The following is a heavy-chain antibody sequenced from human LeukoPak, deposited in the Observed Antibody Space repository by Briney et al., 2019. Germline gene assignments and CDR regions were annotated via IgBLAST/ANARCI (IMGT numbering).Heavy chain of an antibody. CDR3: ARAQNYYGSGKYYYYGMDV. J-gene: IGHJ6*02. D-gene: IGHD3-10*01. CDR1: GYSFTSYD. CDR2: MNPNSGST. Sequence: GASVKGSCKASGYSFTSYDINWVRQATGQGLEWMGWMNPNSGSTGYAQKFQGRLTMARNTSTSTVYMELSGLRSEDTATYFCARAQNYYGSGKYYYYGMDVWGQGTTVIVSS. V-gene: IGHV1-8*01.